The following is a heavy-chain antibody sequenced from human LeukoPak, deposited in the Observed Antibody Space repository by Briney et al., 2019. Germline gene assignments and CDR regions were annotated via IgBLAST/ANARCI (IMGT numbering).Heavy chain of an antibody. CDR2: IYYSGNT. CDR3: ARRRTYDILTGYPQYYFDY. Sequence: SETLSLTCTVSGGSISSSTYYWGWIRQPPRKGLEWIGDIYYSGNTYYNPSLKSRVTISVDTSKNQVSLKVTSVTAADTALYYCARRRTYDILTGYPQYYFDYWGQGALVTVSS. V-gene: IGHV4-39*01. D-gene: IGHD3-9*01. CDR1: GGSISSSTYY. J-gene: IGHJ4*02.